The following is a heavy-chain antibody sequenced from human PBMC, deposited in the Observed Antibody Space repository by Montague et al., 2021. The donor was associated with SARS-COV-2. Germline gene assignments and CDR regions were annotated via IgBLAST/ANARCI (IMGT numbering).Heavy chain of an antibody. CDR3: ARDDIVLQGVTKGMDV. J-gene: IGHJ6*02. Sequence: SETLSLTCTVSVRSISSSTYSWGWIRQPPGKGLEWIGNMYYSGSTYYNPSLKSRVTISIDTSKNQFSLKLSSVTAADTAVYYCARDDIVLQGVTKGMDVWGQGTTVTVSS. D-gene: IGHD3-10*01. CDR2: MYYSGST. CDR1: VRSISSSTYS. V-gene: IGHV4-39*07.